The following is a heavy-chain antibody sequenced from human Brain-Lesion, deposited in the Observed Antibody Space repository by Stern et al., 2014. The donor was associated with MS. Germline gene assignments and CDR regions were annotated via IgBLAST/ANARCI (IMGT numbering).Heavy chain of an antibody. CDR3: AKDRQYLTYFFDH. V-gene: IGHV3-30*18. CDR2: VSYDGSNK. D-gene: IGHD2/OR15-2a*01. CDR1: GFTFGSCA. Sequence: QVQLVQSGGGVVQPGRPLRLSCVASGFTFGSCAMPWVRQAPGKGLAWGAGVSYDGSNKYYADSVKGRFTISRDNSQNTLYMQMSSLRPEDTAVYYCAKDRQYLTYFFDHWGQGSLVTVSS. J-gene: IGHJ5*02.